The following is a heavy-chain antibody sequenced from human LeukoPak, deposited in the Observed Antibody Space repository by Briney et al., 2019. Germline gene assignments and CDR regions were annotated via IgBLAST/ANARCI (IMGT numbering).Heavy chain of an antibody. Sequence: PSETLSLTCTVSGGSISSGSYYWSWIRQPAGKGLEWIGRIYTSGSTNYNPSLKSRVTISVDTSKNQFSLKLSSVTAADTAVYYCARVGVPGSYLFDYWGQGTLVTVSS. D-gene: IGHD1-26*01. J-gene: IGHJ4*02. CDR1: GGSISSGSYY. CDR3: ARVGVPGSYLFDY. V-gene: IGHV4-61*02. CDR2: IYTSGST.